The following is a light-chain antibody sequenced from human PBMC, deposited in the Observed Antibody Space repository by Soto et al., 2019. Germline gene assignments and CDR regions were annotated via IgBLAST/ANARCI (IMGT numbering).Light chain of an antibody. CDR3: QQANSFPHT. CDR1: QSISSY. CDR2: AAS. V-gene: IGKV1-39*01. Sequence: DIQMTQSPSSLSASVGDRVTITCRASQSISSYLNWYQQKPGKAPKLLIYAASSLQSGVPSRFSGSGSGTHFTLTITSLQPEDFATYYCQQANSFPHTFGQGTKLEIK. J-gene: IGKJ2*01.